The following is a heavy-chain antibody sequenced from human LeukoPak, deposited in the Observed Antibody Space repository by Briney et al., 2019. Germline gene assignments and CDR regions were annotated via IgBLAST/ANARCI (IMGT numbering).Heavy chain of an antibody. J-gene: IGHJ6*03. CDR3: ARRGPYYDFWSGYSGYYYYYMDV. V-gene: IGHV4-59*11. CDR2: IYYSGST. D-gene: IGHD3-3*01. CDR1: GGSISSHY. Sequence: PSETLSLTCTVSGGSISSHYWSWIRQPPGKGLEWIGYIYYSGSTNYNPSLKSRVTISVDTSKNQFSLKLSSVTAADTAVYYCARRGPYYDFWSGYSGYYYYYMDVWGKGTTVTVSS.